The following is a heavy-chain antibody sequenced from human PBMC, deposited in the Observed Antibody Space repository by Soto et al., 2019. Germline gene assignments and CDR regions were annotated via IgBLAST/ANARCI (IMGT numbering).Heavy chain of an antibody. V-gene: IGHV3-33*01. CDR2: IWYDGSNK. J-gene: IGHJ4*02. Sequence: QVQLVESGGGVVQPGRSLRLSCAASGFTFNTYGMHWVRQAPGKGLEWVAVIWYDGSNKYYADSVKGRFTISRDNSKNTLYLQMNSLRVEDTAVYFCARKENIAVAGFDYWGQGTLVTVSS. CDR1: GFTFNTYG. D-gene: IGHD6-19*01. CDR3: ARKENIAVAGFDY.